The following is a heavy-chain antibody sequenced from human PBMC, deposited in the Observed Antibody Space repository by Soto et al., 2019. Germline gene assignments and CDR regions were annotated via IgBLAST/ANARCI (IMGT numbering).Heavy chain of an antibody. Sequence: SETLSLTCTVSGGSISSGDYYWSWIRQPPGKGLEWIGYIYYSGSTYYNPSLKSRVTISVDTSKNQFSLKLSSVTAADTAVYYCARGHTIAARPGDNWFDPWGQGTLVTVSS. V-gene: IGHV4-30-4*01. CDR1: GGSISSGDYY. CDR2: IYYSGST. J-gene: IGHJ5*02. CDR3: ARGHTIAARPGDNWFDP. D-gene: IGHD6-6*01.